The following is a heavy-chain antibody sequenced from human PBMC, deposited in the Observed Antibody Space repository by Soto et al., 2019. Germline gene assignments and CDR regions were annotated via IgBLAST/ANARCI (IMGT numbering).Heavy chain of an antibody. Sequence: GGSLRLSCAASGFTFSNYPMSWVRQAPGKGLEWVSSISGSGGSTYYADSVKGRFTISRDNSKNTLYLQMNSLRAEDTAVYFCAKGLRYFDYSLDSWGQGTLVTVSS. CDR3: AKGLRYFDYSLDS. J-gene: IGHJ5*02. CDR1: GFTFSNYP. V-gene: IGHV3-23*01. D-gene: IGHD3-9*01. CDR2: ISGSGGST.